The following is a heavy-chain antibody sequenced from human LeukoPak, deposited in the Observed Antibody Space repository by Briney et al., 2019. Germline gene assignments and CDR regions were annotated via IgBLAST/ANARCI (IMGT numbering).Heavy chain of an antibody. J-gene: IGHJ4*02. CDR2: IRYDGSNK. V-gene: IGHV3-30*02. D-gene: IGHD3-22*01. CDR3: ARVLYYYDSSQLDY. CDR1: GFTFSSYG. Sequence: GGSLRLSCAASGFTFSSYGMHWVRQAPGKGLEWVAFIRYDGSNKYYADSVKGRFTISRDNSKNTLYLQMNSLRAEDTAVYYCARVLYYYDSSQLDYWGQGTLVTVSS.